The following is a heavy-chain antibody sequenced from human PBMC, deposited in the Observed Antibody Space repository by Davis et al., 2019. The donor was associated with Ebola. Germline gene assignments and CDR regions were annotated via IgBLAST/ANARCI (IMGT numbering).Heavy chain of an antibody. CDR1: GFTFSSYG. CDR3: ARDRYYDSSGYYRDAFDI. J-gene: IGHJ3*02. Sequence: PGGSLRLSCAASGFTFSSYGMHWVRQAPGKGLEWVAVIWYDGSNKYYEDSVKGRFTISRDNSKNTLYLQMNSLRAEDTAVYYCARDRYYDSSGYYRDAFDIWGQGTMVTVSS. V-gene: IGHV3-33*01. D-gene: IGHD3-22*01. CDR2: IWYDGSNK.